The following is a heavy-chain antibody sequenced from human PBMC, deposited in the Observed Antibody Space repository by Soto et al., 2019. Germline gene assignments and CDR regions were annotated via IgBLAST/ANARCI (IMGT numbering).Heavy chain of an antibody. V-gene: IGHV1-69*06. Sequence: ASVKVSCKASGGTFSSYAISWVRQAPGQGLEWMGGIIPIFGTANYAQKFQGRVTITADKSTSTAYMELSSLRSEDTAVYYCARVRSPGYYDSSGYLNWFDPWGQGTLVTVSS. CDR3: ARVRSPGYYDSSGYLNWFDP. D-gene: IGHD3-22*01. CDR1: GGTFSSYA. J-gene: IGHJ5*02. CDR2: IIPIFGTA.